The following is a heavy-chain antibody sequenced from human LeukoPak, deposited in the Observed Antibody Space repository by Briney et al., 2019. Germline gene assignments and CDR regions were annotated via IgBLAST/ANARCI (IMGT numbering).Heavy chain of an antibody. J-gene: IGHJ4*02. Sequence: PGGSLRLSCAASGFTFSSYEMNWVRQAPGKGLEWVSYIGSGGTTIDYADSVKGRFTISRDNAKNSLYLQMNSLRAEDTALYYCAREGEYSGSSWSFDSWGQGTQVTVSS. V-gene: IGHV3-48*03. CDR3: AREGEYSGSSWSFDS. CDR2: IGSGGTTI. CDR1: GFTFSSYE. D-gene: IGHD1-26*01.